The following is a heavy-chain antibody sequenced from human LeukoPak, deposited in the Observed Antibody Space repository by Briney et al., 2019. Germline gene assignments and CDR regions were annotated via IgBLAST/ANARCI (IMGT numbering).Heavy chain of an antibody. D-gene: IGHD2-21*01. Sequence: GGSLRPSCVGSGLSLSRDWMTWVRQAPGTGLEWVANIKEDGSEKYYVDSVKGRFTISRDNAKNSLYLQMNNLRAEDTAVYFCARPVNRLFLFWGPGTLVTVSS. CDR1: GLSLSRDW. CDR2: IKEDGSEK. V-gene: IGHV3-7*01. CDR3: ARPVNRLFLF. J-gene: IGHJ4*02.